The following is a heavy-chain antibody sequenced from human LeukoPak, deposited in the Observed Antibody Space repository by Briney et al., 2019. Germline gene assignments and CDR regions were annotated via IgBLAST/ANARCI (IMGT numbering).Heavy chain of an antibody. CDR3: ARAPNYLRHFDY. J-gene: IGHJ4*02. V-gene: IGHV3-30-3*01. Sequence: GGSLRLSCAASGFTFTSYDMNWVRQAPGKGLEWVAVISYDGSNEYYADSVKGRFTISRDNSKNTLYLQMNSLRAEDTAVYYCARAPNYLRHFDYWGQGTLVTVSS. D-gene: IGHD5-24*01. CDR1: GFTFTSYD. CDR2: ISYDGSNE.